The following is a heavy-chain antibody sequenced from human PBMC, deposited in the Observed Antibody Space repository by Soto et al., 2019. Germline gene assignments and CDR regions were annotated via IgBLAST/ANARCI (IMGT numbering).Heavy chain of an antibody. Sequence: QVQLQESGPGLVKPSQTLSLTCTVSGGSISSGDYYWSWIRQPPGKGLEWIGYIYYSGSTYYNPSLKSRVTISVDTSKNQFSLKLSSVTAAATAVYSCARGGDTAMVSIGWFDPWGQGTLVTVSS. D-gene: IGHD5-18*01. V-gene: IGHV4-30-4*01. CDR1: GGSISSGDYY. J-gene: IGHJ5*02. CDR3: ARGGDTAMVSIGWFDP. CDR2: IYYSGST.